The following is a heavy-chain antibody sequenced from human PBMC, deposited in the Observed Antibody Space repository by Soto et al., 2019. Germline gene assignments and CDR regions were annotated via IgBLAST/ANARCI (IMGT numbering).Heavy chain of an antibody. D-gene: IGHD2-8*01. Sequence: ASVKVSCKASGYTFTSYGISWVRQAPGQGLEWMGWISAYNGNTNYAQKLQGRVTMTTDTSTSTAYMELRSLRSDDTAVYYCARDEVVLMVYATSFLDYWGQGTLVTVYS. CDR1: GYTFTSYG. J-gene: IGHJ4*02. CDR3: ARDEVVLMVYATSFLDY. CDR2: ISAYNGNT. V-gene: IGHV1-18*01.